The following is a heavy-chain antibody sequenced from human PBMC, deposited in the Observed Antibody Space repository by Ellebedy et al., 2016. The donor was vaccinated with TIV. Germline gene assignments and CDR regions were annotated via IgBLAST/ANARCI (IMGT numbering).Heavy chain of an antibody. CDR1: GFTFSNYA. V-gene: IGHV3-23*01. CDR2: IRSNGADT. Sequence: GESLKISXAASGFTFSNYAMSWVRQAPGKGLEWVSAIRSNGADTYYVDSVKGRFTISRDNSKNTLFLQVNSLRADDTAVYYCAKSGGATTTFLDYWGQGSLVTVSS. CDR3: AKSGGATTTFLDY. J-gene: IGHJ4*02. D-gene: IGHD4-17*01.